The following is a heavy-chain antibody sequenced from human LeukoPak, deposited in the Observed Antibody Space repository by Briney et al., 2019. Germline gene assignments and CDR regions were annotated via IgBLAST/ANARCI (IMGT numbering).Heavy chain of an antibody. J-gene: IGHJ4*02. CDR3: ARDSLSGSSDY. Sequence: ASVKVSCKASGYTFTGYYIHWVRQAPGQGLEWMGLMNPNSGDTTYARKFQGRVTMTRDTSISTAYMELNRLRSDETAVYYCARDSLSGSSDYWGQGTLVTASS. V-gene: IGHV1-2*02. CDR2: MNPNSGDT. CDR1: GYTFTGYY. D-gene: IGHD1-26*01.